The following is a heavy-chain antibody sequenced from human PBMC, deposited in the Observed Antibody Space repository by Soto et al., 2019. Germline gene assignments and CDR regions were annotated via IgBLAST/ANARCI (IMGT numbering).Heavy chain of an antibody. V-gene: IGHV1-3*01. J-gene: IGHJ3*02. CDR1: GYTFTSFA. D-gene: IGHD6-19*01. CDR2: VNGGNGNT. CDR3: ARSSGWYALDI. Sequence: GASVKVSCKASGYTFTSFAIHWVRQAPGQRLEWMGWVNGGNGNTKYSQKFQGRVTLTRDTSATTAYTELSSLRSEDTAVYYCARSSGWYALDIWGQGTMVTVSS.